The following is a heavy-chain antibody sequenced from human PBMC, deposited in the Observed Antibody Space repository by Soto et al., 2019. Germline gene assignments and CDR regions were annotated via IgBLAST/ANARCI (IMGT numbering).Heavy chain of an antibody. CDR3: APHVSCSGGSCQYDAFAI. Sequence: GGSLRLSCEGSGFTVSSHAMTWIRQAPGKGPEWVSTITADGGTYYADSVKGRFAMSRDTSESTLYLQMNSLGAEDTAAYYCAPHVSCSGGSCQYDAFAIRGQGTMFTVSS. V-gene: IGHV3-23*01. D-gene: IGHD2-15*01. CDR1: GFTVSSHA. CDR2: ITADGGT. J-gene: IGHJ3*02.